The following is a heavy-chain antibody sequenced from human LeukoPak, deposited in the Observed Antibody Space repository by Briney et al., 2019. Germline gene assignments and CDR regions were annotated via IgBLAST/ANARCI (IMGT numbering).Heavy chain of an antibody. CDR3: ARDRTTGTGSWFDP. J-gene: IGHJ5*02. D-gene: IGHD1-1*01. CDR1: GYTFTGYY. CDR2: INPNSGGT. Sequence: GASVKVSCKASGYTFTGYYLHWVRQAPGQGLEWMGRINPNSGGTNYAQKFQDRVTMTRDTSISTAYVELGRLRSDDTAVYYCARDRTTGTGSWFDPRGQGTLVTVSS. V-gene: IGHV1-2*06.